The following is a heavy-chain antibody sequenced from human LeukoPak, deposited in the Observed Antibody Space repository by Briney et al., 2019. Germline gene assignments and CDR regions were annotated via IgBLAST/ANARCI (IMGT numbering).Heavy chain of an antibody. J-gene: IGHJ6*03. D-gene: IGHD6-6*01. CDR1: GYTFTGYY. CDR3: ARAVGAARQRGLYYYYYMDV. V-gene: IGHV1-2*02. Sequence: ASVKVSCKASGYTFTGYYMHWVRQAPGQGLEWMGWINPNSGGTNYAQKFQGRVTMTRDTSISTAYMELSRLRSDDTAVYYCARAVGAARQRGLYYYYYMDVWGKGTTVTVSS. CDR2: INPNSGGT.